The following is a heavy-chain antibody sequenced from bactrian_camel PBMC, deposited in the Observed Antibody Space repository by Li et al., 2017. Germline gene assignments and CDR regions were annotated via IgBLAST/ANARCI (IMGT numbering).Heavy chain of an antibody. J-gene: IGHJ6*01. D-gene: IGHD5*01. CDR2: IRTGYPFTS. Sequence: DVQLVESGGGSVQAGGSLRLSCAASGATAGRHCKAWFRQAPGKERETVASIRTGYPFTSDYHASVEGRFTISQDNAKNAVYLQMNSLKPEDTAVYYCVRAASSQMGWADFGYWGQGTQVTVS. CDR3: VRAASSQMGWADFGY. V-gene: IGHV3S66*01. CDR1: GATAGRHC.